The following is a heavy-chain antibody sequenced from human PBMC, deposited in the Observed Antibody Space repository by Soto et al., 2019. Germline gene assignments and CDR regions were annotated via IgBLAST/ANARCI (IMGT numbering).Heavy chain of an antibody. V-gene: IGHV4-31*03. D-gene: IGHD1-20*01. CDR1: GGSISSGGYY. CDR2: IYYSGST. CDR3: AREMYNWNRFDP. Sequence: QVQLQESGPGLVKPSQTLSLTCTVSGGSISSGGYYWSWIRQHPGKGLAWIGYIYYSGSTYYNPSLKSRIAISVDTSNNQFSLKLNSVTAADTAVYFCAREMYNWNRFDPWGQGTLVTVSS. J-gene: IGHJ5*02.